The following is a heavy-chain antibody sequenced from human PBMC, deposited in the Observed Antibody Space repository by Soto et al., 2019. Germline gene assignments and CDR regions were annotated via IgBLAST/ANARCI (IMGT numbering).Heavy chain of an antibody. CDR3: AKVLNFDWLFHYYFDY. CDR1: GFTFSSYA. J-gene: IGHJ4*02. V-gene: IGHV3-23*01. CDR2: ISGSGGST. Sequence: GVSLRLSCAASGFTFSSYAMSWVRQAPGKGLEWVSAISGSGGSTYYADSVKGRFTISRDNSKNTLYLQMNSLRAEDTAVYYCAKVLNFDWLFHYYFDYWGQGTLVTVSS. D-gene: IGHD3-9*01.